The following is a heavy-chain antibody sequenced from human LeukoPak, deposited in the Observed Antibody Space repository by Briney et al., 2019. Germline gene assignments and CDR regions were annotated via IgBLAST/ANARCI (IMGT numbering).Heavy chain of an antibody. Sequence: SGGSLRLSCAASGFTFSSYSMNWVRQAPGKGLEWVSSISSSSSYIYYADSVKGRFTISRDNAKNSLYLQMNSLRAEDTAVYYCARKRVRYGMDVWGQGTTVTVSS. CDR2: ISSSSSYI. CDR3: ARKRVRYGMDV. J-gene: IGHJ6*02. V-gene: IGHV3-21*01. CDR1: GFTFSSYS. D-gene: IGHD5-24*01.